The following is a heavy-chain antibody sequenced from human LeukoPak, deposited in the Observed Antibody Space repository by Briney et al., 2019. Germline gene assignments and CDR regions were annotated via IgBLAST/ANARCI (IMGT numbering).Heavy chain of an antibody. CDR2: INPNSVGT. CDR1: GYTFTGYY. D-gene: IGHD3-10*01. V-gene: IGHV1-2*02. J-gene: IGHJ5*02. Sequence: GASVKVSCKASGYTFTGYYIHWVRQAPGQGLECMGWINPNSVGTNYAQKFQGMVTMTRDTSISTAYMELSRLRSDDTAVYYCARGGSGSYFSWLDPWGQGTLVTVSS. CDR3: ARGGSGSYFSWLDP.